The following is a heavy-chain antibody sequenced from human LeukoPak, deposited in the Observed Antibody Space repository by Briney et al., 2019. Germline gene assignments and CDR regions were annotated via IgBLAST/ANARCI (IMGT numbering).Heavy chain of an antibody. CDR3: ARQGSITIFSY. Sequence: SETLSLTCTVSGGSISSSGYYWGWIRQPPGKGLEWIGSIYYSGSTNYNPSLQSRVTISVDTSKNQFPLKLSSVTAADTAVYYCARQGSITIFSYWGQGTLVTVSS. D-gene: IGHD3-3*01. V-gene: IGHV4-39*01. CDR1: GGSISSSGYY. CDR2: IYYSGST. J-gene: IGHJ4*02.